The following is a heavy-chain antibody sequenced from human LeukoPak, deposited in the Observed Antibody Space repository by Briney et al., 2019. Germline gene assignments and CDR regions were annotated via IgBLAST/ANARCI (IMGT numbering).Heavy chain of an antibody. J-gene: IGHJ5*02. D-gene: IGHD6-13*01. Sequence: GGSLRLSCAASGFTVSSNYMSWVRQAPGKGLEWVSVIYSGGSTYYADSVTGRFTISRDNSKNTLYLQMNSLRAEDTAVYYCAREKIAAAGLAVGWFDPWGQGTLVTVSS. CDR2: IYSGGST. V-gene: IGHV3-53*01. CDR1: GFTVSSNY. CDR3: AREKIAAAGLAVGWFDP.